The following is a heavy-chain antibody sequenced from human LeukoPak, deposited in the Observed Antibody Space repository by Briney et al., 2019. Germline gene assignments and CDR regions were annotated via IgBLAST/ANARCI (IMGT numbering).Heavy chain of an antibody. Sequence: PGGSLRLSCAASGFTFDDYAMHWVRQAPGKGLEWVSGISWNSGSTVYADSVKGRFTISRDNAKNSLFLQMNSLRVEDTALYYCARVSAAGTGFLDLWGRGTLVLVSA. CDR1: GFTFDDYA. V-gene: IGHV3-9*01. J-gene: IGHJ2*01. D-gene: IGHD6-13*01. CDR3: ARVSAAGTGFLDL. CDR2: ISWNSGST.